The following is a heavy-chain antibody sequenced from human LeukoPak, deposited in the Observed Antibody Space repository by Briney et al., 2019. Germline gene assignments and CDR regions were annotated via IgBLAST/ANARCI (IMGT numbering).Heavy chain of an antibody. J-gene: IGHJ4*02. CDR2: IYYGGST. V-gene: IGHV4-59*08. CDR3: ARSDYLAVDY. CDR1: GGSISSYY. Sequence: SETLSLTCTVSGGSISSYYWSWIRQPPGKGLEWIGYIYYGGSTNYNPSLKSRVTISVDTSKNQFSLKLSSVTAAGTAVYYCARSDYLAVDYWGQGTLVTVSS. D-gene: IGHD4-11*01.